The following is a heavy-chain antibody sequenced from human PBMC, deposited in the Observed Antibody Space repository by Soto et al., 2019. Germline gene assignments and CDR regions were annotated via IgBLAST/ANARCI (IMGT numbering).Heavy chain of an antibody. J-gene: IGHJ6*02. Sequence: QVQLQESGPGLVRPSETLSLTCTVSGGSISEFYWSWIRQPAGKGMGWIGSIYASGSVYARGTTTHNPSLKSRITMSVDMSKNQVSLKLASVTAADTAVYYCVRGGGRDSRSMYYYTGMDVWGQGTTVTVSS. D-gene: IGHD1-26*01. CDR1: GGSISEFY. CDR2: IYASGSVYARGTT. V-gene: IGHV4-4*07. CDR3: VRGGGRDSRSMYYYTGMDV.